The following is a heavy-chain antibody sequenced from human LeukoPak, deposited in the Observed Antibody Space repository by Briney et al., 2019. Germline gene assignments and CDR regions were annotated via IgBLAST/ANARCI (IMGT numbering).Heavy chain of an antibody. J-gene: IGHJ4*02. D-gene: IGHD3-3*01. V-gene: IGHV4-34*01. Sequence: SETLSLTCAVYGGSFSGYYWSWIRQPPGKGLEWIREINHSGSTNYNPSLKSRVTISVDTSKNQFSLKLSSVTAADTAVYYCARPRGFFGVVIFDYWGQGTLVTVSS. CDR1: GGSFSGYY. CDR3: ARPRGFFGVVIFDY. CDR2: INHSGST.